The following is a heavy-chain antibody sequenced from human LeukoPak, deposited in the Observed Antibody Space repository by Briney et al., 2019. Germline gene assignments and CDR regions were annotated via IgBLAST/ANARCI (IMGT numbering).Heavy chain of an antibody. D-gene: IGHD6-13*01. CDR1: GFTFSSYG. Sequence: PGRSLRLSCAASGFTFSSYGMHWVSQAPGKGLEWVAVIWYDGSNKYYADSVKGRFTISRDNSKNTLYLQMNSLRAEDTAVYYCASAIAAAGNGFDPWGQGTLVTVSS. CDR3: ASAIAAAGNGFDP. CDR2: IWYDGSNK. V-gene: IGHV3-33*01. J-gene: IGHJ5*02.